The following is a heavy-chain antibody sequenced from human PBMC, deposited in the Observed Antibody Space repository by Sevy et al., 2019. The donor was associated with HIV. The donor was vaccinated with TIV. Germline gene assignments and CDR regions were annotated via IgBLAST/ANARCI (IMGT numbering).Heavy chain of an antibody. Sequence: ASVKVSCKVSGYTLTELSMHWVRQAPGKGLEWMGGFDPEDGETIYAQKFQGRVTMTEDTSTDTAYMELGSLRSEDTAVYYCATRLPNYSSSWYDRYFQHWGQGTLVTVSS. J-gene: IGHJ1*01. CDR3: ATRLPNYSSSWYDRYFQH. V-gene: IGHV1-24*01. CDR2: FDPEDGET. D-gene: IGHD6-13*01. CDR1: GYTLTELS.